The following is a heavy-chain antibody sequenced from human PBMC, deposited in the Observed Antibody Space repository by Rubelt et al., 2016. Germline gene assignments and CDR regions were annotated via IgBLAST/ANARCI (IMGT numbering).Heavy chain of an antibody. J-gene: IGHJ4*02. Sequence: QVQLQQWGAGLLKPSETLSLTCAVYGGSFSGYYWSWIRQPPGKGLEWIAEINHSGSTNYNPSIKSRVTISVDTSKNQFSRMWSSVTAADTAVYYCAGHLGTYGGKHLVYFDYWGQGTLVTVSS. D-gene: IGHD4-23*01. CDR1: GGSFSGYY. CDR2: INHSGST. CDR3: AGHLGTYGGKHLVYFDY. V-gene: IGHV4-34*01.